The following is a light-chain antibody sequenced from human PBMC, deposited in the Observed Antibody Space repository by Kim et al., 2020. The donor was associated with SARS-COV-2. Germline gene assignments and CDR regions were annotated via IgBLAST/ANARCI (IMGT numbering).Light chain of an antibody. J-gene: IGLJ3*02. Sequence: GKRVTISCSGGSSNVGTNYVHWYQQLPGTAPKLLIYNDRQRPSGVPDRFSGSKSGTSASLAISGLQSEDEADYYCATWDDSLSGPVFGGGTQLTVL. CDR3: ATWDDSLSGPV. V-gene: IGLV1-47*02. CDR1: SSNVGTNY. CDR2: NDR.